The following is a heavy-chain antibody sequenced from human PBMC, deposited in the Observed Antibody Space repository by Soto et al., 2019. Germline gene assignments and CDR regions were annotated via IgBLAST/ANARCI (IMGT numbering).Heavy chain of an antibody. V-gene: IGHV3-23*01. CDR2: ISGSGGST. D-gene: IGHD5-18*01. Sequence: GGSLRLSCAASGFTFSSYAMSWVRQAPGKEMEWVSAISGSGGSTYYADAVKGRFTISRDNSKNTLYLQMNSLRAEDTAVYYCAKDREGLEWIQLWTYFDYWGQGTLVTVSS. CDR3: AKDREGLEWIQLWTYFDY. J-gene: IGHJ4*02. CDR1: GFTFSSYA.